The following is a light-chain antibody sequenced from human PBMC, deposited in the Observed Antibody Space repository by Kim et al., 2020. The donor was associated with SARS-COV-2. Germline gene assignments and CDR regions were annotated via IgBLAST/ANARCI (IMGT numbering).Light chain of an antibody. V-gene: IGKV1-39*01. Sequence: DIQMTQSPSSLSASVGDTVTITCRASHSIGTYLHWYQQKPGKAPKFLIYAASSLIGGVPSRFSGSGSGTKFPLPIGSLQPEDSATYFCQQSSGTPRLFGQGTRLEI. J-gene: IGKJ2*01. CDR3: QQSSGTPRL. CDR2: AAS. CDR1: HSIGTY.